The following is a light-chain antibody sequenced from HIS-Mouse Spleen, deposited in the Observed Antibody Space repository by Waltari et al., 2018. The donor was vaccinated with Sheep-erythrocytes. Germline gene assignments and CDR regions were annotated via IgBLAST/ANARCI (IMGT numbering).Light chain of an antibody. CDR2: DDS. J-gene: IGLJ2*01. CDR3: QVWKV. V-gene: IGLV3-21*03. CDR1: NIGSKS. Sequence: SYVLTQPPSVSVAPGKTARITWGGTNIGSKSVHWYQQKPGQAPVLVVYDDSDRPSGIPERFSGSNSGNTATLTISRVEAGDEADYYCQVWKVFGGGTKLTVL.